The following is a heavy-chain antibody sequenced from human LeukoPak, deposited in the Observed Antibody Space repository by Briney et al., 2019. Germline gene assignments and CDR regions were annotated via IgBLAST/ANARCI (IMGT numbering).Heavy chain of an antibody. J-gene: IGHJ4*02. D-gene: IGHD3-16*01. CDR2: VHLDGRT. V-gene: IGHV4-4*02. Sequence: PSETLSLTCGVSGGSVTTTNWWTWVRQPPGKGLEWIGEVHLDGRTNYNPSLESRLTMSVDLSENHISLKLTSVTAADTAVYYCAREVVFSRPLDYSGQGILVTVSS. CDR3: AREVVFSRPLDY. CDR1: GGSVTTTNW.